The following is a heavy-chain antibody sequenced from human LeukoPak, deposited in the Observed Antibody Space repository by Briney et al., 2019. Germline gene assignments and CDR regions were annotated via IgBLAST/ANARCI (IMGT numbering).Heavy chain of an antibody. V-gene: IGHV3-33*01. J-gene: IGHJ5*02. Sequence: GGSLRLSCAASGFTFSSRGFHWVRQAPGKGLGWVAVIWYDGSKKYYADSVKGRFTISRDDSKNTLYLQMNSLRAEDTAVYYCARDLGNWNYGSCYFDPWGQGTLVTVSS. CDR1: GFTFSSRG. CDR3: ARDLGNWNYGSCYFDP. D-gene: IGHD1-7*01. CDR2: IWYDGSKK.